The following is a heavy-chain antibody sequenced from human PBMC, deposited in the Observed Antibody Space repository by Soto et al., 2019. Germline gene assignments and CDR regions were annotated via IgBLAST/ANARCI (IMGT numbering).Heavy chain of an antibody. V-gene: IGHV3-23*01. CDR1: GFTFSSYA. D-gene: IGHD6-13*01. CDR3: AKENGYSSSWFEVDY. Sequence: EVQLLESGGGLVQPGGSLRLSCAASGFTFSSYAMSWVRQAPGKGLEWVSAISGSGGSTYYADSVKGRFNISRDNSKNPLYLQMNSLRAEDTAVYYCAKENGYSSSWFEVDYWGQGNLVTVSS. J-gene: IGHJ4*02. CDR2: ISGSGGST.